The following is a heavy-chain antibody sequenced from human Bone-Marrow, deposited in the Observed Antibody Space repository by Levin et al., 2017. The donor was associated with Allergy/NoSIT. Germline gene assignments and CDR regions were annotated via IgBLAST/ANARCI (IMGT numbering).Heavy chain of an antibody. V-gene: IGHV3-43*01. CDR1: GFTFNDYT. J-gene: IGHJ4*02. CDR2: ISWDASTT. D-gene: IGHD6-19*01. Sequence: GESLKISCAASGFTFNDYTMHWVRQAPQRGLEWVSLISWDASTTYYADSVRGRFTISRDNSKNALYLQMNSLTTEDTDLYYCAKDLSPRIAVTGNIEYWGQGTLVTVSS. CDR3: AKDLSPRIAVTGNIEY.